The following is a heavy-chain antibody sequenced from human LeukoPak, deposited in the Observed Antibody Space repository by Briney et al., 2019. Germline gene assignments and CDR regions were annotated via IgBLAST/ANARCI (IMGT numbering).Heavy chain of an antibody. D-gene: IGHD3-10*01. Sequence: GGSLRLSCAASGFLFSDYYMSWIRQTPGKGLEWVSYISDDTRTIYYADSVKGRFTISRDNARDSLYLQMNSLRAEDTAVYFCARHDTSGYPCQFDLWGRGTLVTVSS. J-gene: IGHJ2*01. CDR2: ISDDTRTI. CDR1: GFLFSDYY. V-gene: IGHV3-11*01. CDR3: ARHDTSGYPCQFDL.